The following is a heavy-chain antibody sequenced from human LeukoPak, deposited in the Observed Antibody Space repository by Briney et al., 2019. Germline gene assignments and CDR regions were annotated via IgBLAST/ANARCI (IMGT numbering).Heavy chain of an antibody. Sequence: PGRSLRLSCAASGFTFSSYGMHWVRQAPGKGLEWVAVISYDESNKYYADSVKGRFTISRDNSKNTLYLQMNSLRAEDTAVYYCAKVEGHYDSSGYRHAFDIWGQGTMVTVSS. V-gene: IGHV3-30*18. D-gene: IGHD3-22*01. CDR2: ISYDESNK. J-gene: IGHJ3*02. CDR3: AKVEGHYDSSGYRHAFDI. CDR1: GFTFSSYG.